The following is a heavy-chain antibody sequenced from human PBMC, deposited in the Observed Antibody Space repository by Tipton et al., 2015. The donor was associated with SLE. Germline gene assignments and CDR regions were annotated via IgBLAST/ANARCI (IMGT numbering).Heavy chain of an antibody. V-gene: IGHV4-59*01. J-gene: IGHJ6*03. D-gene: IGHD3-3*01. CDR3: ARGSSGYYSYYYYMDV. CDR1: GGSISGYY. CDR2: IYYTGST. Sequence: TLSLTCTVSGGSISGYYWSWIRQSPGKGLEWIGYIYYTGSTNYDSSLKSRVNISVDLSKNQFSLKVKSVTAADTAVYYCARGSSGYYSYYYYMDVWGKGTTVTVSS.